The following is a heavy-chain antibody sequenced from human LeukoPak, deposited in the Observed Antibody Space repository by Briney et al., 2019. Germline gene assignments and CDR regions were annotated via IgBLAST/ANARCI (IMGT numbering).Heavy chain of an antibody. Sequence: GGSLRLSCAASGFTFNSYTMNWVRQAPGKGLEWVSSISGSSSYIFYADSLKGRFTISRDNAKNSLYLQMNSLRAEDTAVYYCARDLTADRYCSSTSCYSRYFDYWGQGTLVTVSS. CDR1: GFTFNSYT. CDR2: ISGSSSYI. CDR3: ARDLTADRYCSSTSCYSRYFDY. J-gene: IGHJ4*02. V-gene: IGHV3-21*01. D-gene: IGHD2-2*02.